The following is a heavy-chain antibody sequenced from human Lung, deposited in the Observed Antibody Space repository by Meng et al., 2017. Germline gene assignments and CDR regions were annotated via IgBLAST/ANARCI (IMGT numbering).Heavy chain of an antibody. Sequence: QMQLLQGGGGRWKHSESWPLPCFVAGGAFINSYRCWSRQPPGKGLELMWEINHSGSTNYNPSLESRATISVDTSQNNLSLKLSSVTAADSAVYYCARGPTTMAHDFDYWGQGTLVTVSS. CDR2: INHSGST. D-gene: IGHD4-11*01. J-gene: IGHJ4*02. CDR1: GGAFINSY. V-gene: IGHV4-34*01. CDR3: ARGPTTMAHDFDY.